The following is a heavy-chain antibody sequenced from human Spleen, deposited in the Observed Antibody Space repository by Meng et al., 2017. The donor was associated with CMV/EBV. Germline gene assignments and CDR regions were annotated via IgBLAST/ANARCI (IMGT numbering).Heavy chain of an antibody. CDR2: ISTSSSYM. D-gene: IGHD1-26*01. J-gene: IGHJ3*02. CDR1: GFTVSSNY. V-gene: IGHV3-21*01. CDR3: ASFAPSISGSYTSDDAFDI. Sequence: GGSLRLSCAASGFTVSSNYMSWVRQAPGKGLDWVSFISTSSSYMYYAHSVKGRFTISRDNAKNSLYLQMNSLRAEDTAVYYCASFAPSISGSYTSDDAFDIWGQGTMVTVSS.